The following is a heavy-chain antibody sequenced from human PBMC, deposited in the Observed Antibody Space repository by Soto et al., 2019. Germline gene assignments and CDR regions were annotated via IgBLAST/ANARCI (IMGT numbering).Heavy chain of an antibody. Sequence: LEILCLSGIFAGYSVSSGGYCWSWIRQTPGKGLEWIGHVYFSGSTNYIPSLKSRLTMSVDTAKNQFSLKLNSVTAADTAVYYCARITVDTYMVYWSGTWGQGTQVTVSS. CDR3: ARITVDTYMVYWSGT. V-gene: IGHV4-61*08. J-gene: IGHJ5*02. CDR2: VYFSGST. CDR1: GYSVSSGGYC. D-gene: IGHD5-18*01.